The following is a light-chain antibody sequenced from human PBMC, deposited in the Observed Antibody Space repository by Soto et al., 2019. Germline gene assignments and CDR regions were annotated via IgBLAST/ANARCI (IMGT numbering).Light chain of an antibody. J-gene: IGLJ3*02. V-gene: IGLV2-23*02. CDR2: EVN. CDR3: CSYAGSDTWA. Sequence: QSALTQPASVSGSPGQSITISCAGTRSDVGNYNLVSWYQQHPGKAPKLMIYEVNKRPSGVSNRFSGSKSGNXASLTISGLQAEDEADYYCCSYAGSDTWAFGGGTKLTVL. CDR1: RSDVGNYNL.